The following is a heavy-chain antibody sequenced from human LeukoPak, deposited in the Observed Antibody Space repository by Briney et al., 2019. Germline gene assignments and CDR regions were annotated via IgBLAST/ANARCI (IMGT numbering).Heavy chain of an antibody. CDR1: GFTFRDYY. V-gene: IGHV3-11*06. CDR2: ISSSSSYT. D-gene: IGHD2-2*01. Sequence: GGSLRLSCAASGFTFRDYYMSWIRQAPGKGLEWVSYISSSSSYTNYADSVKGRFTISRDNAKNSLYLQMNSLRAEDTAVYYCARDKDIVVVPAAYGTDVLGKGTTVTVSS. CDR3: ARDKDIVVVPAAYGTDV. J-gene: IGHJ6*04.